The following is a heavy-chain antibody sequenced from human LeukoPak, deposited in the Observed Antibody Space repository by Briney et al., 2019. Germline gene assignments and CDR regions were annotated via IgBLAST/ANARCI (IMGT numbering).Heavy chain of an antibody. CDR1: GFTFSSYS. V-gene: IGHV3-21*01. Sequence: GGSLRLSCAASGFTFSSYSMNWVRLAPGKGLEWVSSISSSSSYIYYADSVKGRFTISRDNAKNSLYLQMNSLRAEDTAVCYCARDRTLAGTGRLDYWGQGTLVTVSS. CDR2: ISSSSSYI. J-gene: IGHJ4*02. CDR3: ARDRTLAGTGRLDY. D-gene: IGHD6-13*01.